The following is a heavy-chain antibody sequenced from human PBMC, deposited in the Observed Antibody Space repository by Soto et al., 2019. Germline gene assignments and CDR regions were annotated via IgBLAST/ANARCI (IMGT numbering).Heavy chain of an antibody. CDR3: ASSGITNYYYGMDV. CDR1: GYTFTSYA. J-gene: IGHJ6*02. CDR2: INAGNGNT. Sequence: ASVKVSCKASGYTFTSYAMHWVRQAPGQRLEWMGWINAGNGNTKYSQKFQGRVTITRDTSASTAYMELSSLRSEDMAVYYCASSGITNYYYGMDVWGQGTTVTVSS. V-gene: IGHV1-3*01. D-gene: IGHD3-10*01.